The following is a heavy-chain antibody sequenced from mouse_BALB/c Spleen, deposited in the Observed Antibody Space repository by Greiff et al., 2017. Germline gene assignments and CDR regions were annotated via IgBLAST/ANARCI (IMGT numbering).Heavy chain of an antibody. Sequence: QVQLQQPGAELVKPGASVKMSCKASGYTFTSYNMHWVKQTPGQGLEWIGAIYPGNGDTSYNQKFKGKATLTADKSSSTAYMQLSSLTSEDSAVYYCARTGIWKGYYYAMDYWGQGTSVTVSS. CDR1: GYTFTSYN. CDR2: IYPGNGDT. CDR3: ARTGIWKGYYYAMDY. V-gene: IGHV1-12*01. D-gene: IGHD1-1*02. J-gene: IGHJ4*01.